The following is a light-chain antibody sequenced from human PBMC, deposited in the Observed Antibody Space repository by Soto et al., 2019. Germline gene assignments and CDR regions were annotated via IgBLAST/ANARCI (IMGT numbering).Light chain of an antibody. V-gene: IGLV2-14*01. CDR1: SSDVGAYNY. J-gene: IGLJ1*01. Sequence: QSVLTQPRSVSGSPGQSITISCTGTSSDVGAYNYVSWYQQHPGKAPKLIIYEVSNRPSGVSNHFSGSKSGNTASLTISGLQAEDEADYYCSSYTSSSTYVFGAGTKLTVL. CDR3: SSYTSSSTYV. CDR2: EVS.